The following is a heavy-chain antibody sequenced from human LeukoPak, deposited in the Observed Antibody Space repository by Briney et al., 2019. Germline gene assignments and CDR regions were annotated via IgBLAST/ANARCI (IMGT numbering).Heavy chain of an antibody. CDR2: ISDSGGSI. D-gene: IGHD1-1*01. V-gene: IGHV3-23*01. J-gene: IGHJ3*01. CDR1: GFTFNNYA. Sequence: PGGSLRLSCAASGFTFNNYAMSWVRQAPGKGLEWVSSISDSGGSIYYVDSVKGRFTISRDNSKNTMYLQMNSLRAEDTAVYYCASQRSSRTFDVWGQGTMVTVSS. CDR3: ASQRSSRTFDV.